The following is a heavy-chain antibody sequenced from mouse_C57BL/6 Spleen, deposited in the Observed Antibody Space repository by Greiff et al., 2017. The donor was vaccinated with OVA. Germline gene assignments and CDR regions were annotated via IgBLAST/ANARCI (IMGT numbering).Heavy chain of an antibody. D-gene: IGHD2-5*01. J-gene: IGHJ3*01. CDR2: IYPGNSDT. CDR3: AYYSNYGGFAY. V-gene: IGHV1-5*01. Sequence: EVQLQQSGTVLARPGASVKMSCKTSGYTFTSYWMHWVKQRPGQGLEWIGAIYPGNSDTSYNQKFKGKAKLTAVTSASTAYMELSSLTNEDSAVYYCAYYSNYGGFAYWGQGTLVTVSA. CDR1: GYTFTSYW.